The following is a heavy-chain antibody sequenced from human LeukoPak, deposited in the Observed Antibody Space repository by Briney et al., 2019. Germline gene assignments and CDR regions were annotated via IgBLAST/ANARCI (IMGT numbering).Heavy chain of an antibody. D-gene: IGHD5-18*01. CDR1: GYTFTSYG. J-gene: IGHJ4*02. Sequence: SVKVSCTASGYTFTSYGISWVRQAPGQGLEWMGGIIPIFGTANYAQKFQGRVTITADESTSTAYMELSSLRSEDTAVYYCARDQGGQLWFWGQGTLVTVSS. CDR2: IIPIFGTA. V-gene: IGHV1-69*13. CDR3: ARDQGGQLWF.